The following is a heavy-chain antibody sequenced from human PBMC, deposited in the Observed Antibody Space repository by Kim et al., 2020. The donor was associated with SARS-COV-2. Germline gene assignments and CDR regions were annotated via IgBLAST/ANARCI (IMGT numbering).Heavy chain of an antibody. V-gene: IGHV3-23*01. Sequence: GGSLRLSCAASGFPFSDFAVGWVRQAPGKGLEWVSGICGGGYCTYYAESVKGRFTISRDNSNNTVYLQMNSLRAEDTAVYYCAKLGGSVYINWCFDHWGGGARVTVSS. CDR2: ICGGGYCT. CDR3: AKLGGSVYINWCFDH. J-gene: IGHJ2*01. CDR1: GFPFSDFA. D-gene: IGHD3-16*01.